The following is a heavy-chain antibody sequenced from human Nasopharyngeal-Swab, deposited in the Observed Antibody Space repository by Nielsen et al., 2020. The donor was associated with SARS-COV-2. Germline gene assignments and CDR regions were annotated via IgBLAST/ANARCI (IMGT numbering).Heavy chain of an antibody. V-gene: IGHV3-23*01. Sequence: WIRQPPGKGLERDSGVSGSGGTTKDSDSVKGRFTISRDNSKNKLYLKMHSLRVEDTAVYYCAKDRYCSGGACYFSGFDYWGQGTLVTVSS. CDR3: AKDRYCSGGACYFSGFDY. D-gene: IGHD2-15*01. J-gene: IGHJ4*02. CDR2: VSGSGGTT.